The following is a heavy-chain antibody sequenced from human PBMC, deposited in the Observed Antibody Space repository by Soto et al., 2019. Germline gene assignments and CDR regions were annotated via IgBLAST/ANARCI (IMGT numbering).Heavy chain of an antibody. J-gene: IGHJ4*02. CDR2: IFYGGAT. CDR3: ARGAYCEFVY. V-gene: IGHV4-61*03. Sequence: QVPLQESGPGLVKPSETLSLTCNVSGGFVGSGNYHWSWIRQSPGKGLEWIGDIFYGGATNYNPSLKSRVAISADTLKKRFSLILTSVTATATAVYYCARGAYCEFVYWGQGTLV. D-gene: IGHD3-22*01. CDR1: GGFVGSGNYH.